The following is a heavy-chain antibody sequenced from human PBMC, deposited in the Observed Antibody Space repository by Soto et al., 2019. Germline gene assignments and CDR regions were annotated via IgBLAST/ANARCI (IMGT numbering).Heavy chain of an antibody. CDR1: GFTFSSHG. CDR2: ISYDGSNK. CDR3: AKPLGYYYDSSGSQNWFDP. D-gene: IGHD3-22*01. Sequence: QVQLVESGGGVVQPGRSLRLSCAASGFTFSSHGMHWVRQAPGKGLEWVAVISYDGSNKYYADSVKGRFTISRDNSKNTLYLQMNSLRAEETAVYYCAKPLGYYYDSSGSQNWFDPWGQGTLVTVSS. J-gene: IGHJ5*02. V-gene: IGHV3-30*18.